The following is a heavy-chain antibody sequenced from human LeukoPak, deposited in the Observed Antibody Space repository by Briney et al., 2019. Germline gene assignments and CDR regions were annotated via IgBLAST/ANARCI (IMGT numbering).Heavy chain of an antibody. J-gene: IGHJ5*02. Sequence: SETLSLTCTVSGGSISSFYWSWIRQPPGKGLEWIGYIYYSGSTNYNPSLKSRVTISVDTSKNQFSLKLSSVTTADTAVYYCARHGTSGTNLNWFDPWGQGTLVTVSS. D-gene: IGHD1-1*01. CDR1: GGSISSFY. V-gene: IGHV4-59*01. CDR2: IYYSGST. CDR3: ARHGTSGTNLNWFDP.